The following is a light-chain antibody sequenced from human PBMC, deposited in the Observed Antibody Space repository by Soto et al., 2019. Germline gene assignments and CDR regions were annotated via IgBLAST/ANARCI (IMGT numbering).Light chain of an antibody. V-gene: IGKV4-1*01. Sequence: DIVMTQSPDSLAVSLGERATINCKSSQSVLYSSNNKNYLAWYQQKPGQPPKLLIYWASIRESGVPDRFSGSGSGTDSTLTISSLQAEDVAVYYCQQYYATPPTFGQGTKVEIK. J-gene: IGKJ1*01. CDR1: QSVLYSSNNKNY. CDR2: WAS. CDR3: QQYYATPPT.